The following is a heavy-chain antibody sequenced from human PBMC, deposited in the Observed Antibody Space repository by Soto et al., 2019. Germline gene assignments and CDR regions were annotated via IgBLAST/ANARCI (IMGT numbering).Heavy chain of an antibody. CDR3: ARDEFPPYDSSGYYPYYFDY. D-gene: IGHD3-22*01. J-gene: IGHJ4*02. V-gene: IGHV6-1*01. Sequence: SQTLSLTCAISGDSVSSNSAAWNWIRQSPSRGLEWLGRTYYRSKWYNDYAVSVKSRITINPDTSKNQFSLQLNSVTPEDTAVYYCARDEFPPYDSSGYYPYYFDYWGQGTLVTVSS. CDR1: GDSVSSNSAA. CDR2: TYYRSKWYN.